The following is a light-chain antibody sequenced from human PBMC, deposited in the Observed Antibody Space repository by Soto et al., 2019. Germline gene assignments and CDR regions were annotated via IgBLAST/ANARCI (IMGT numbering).Light chain of an antibody. J-gene: IGLJ1*01. CDR2: EVS. CDR1: SSDVGGYNY. Sequence: QSVLTQPASVSGSPGQSITISCTGTSSDVGGYNYVSWYQQHPGKAPKLMIYEVSDRPSGVSNRFSGSKSGNTASLTISGLQAGDEADYYCSSYTITSTYVFGTGTKVTVL. V-gene: IGLV2-14*01. CDR3: SSYTITSTYV.